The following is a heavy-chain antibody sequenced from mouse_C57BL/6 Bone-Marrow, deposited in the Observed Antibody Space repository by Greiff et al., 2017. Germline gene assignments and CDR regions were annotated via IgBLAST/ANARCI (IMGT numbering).Heavy chain of an antibody. CDR1: GYTFTSYW. D-gene: IGHD1-1*01. V-gene: IGHV1-64*01. CDR3: ARLQIYYYGPQYFDY. J-gene: IGHJ2*01. Sequence: QVQLQQPGAELVKPGASVKLSCKASGYTFTSYWMHWVKQRPGQGLEWIGMIHPNSGSTNYNEKFKSKATLTVDKSSSTAYMQLSSLTSEDSAVYYCARLQIYYYGPQYFDYWGKGTTLTVSS. CDR2: IHPNSGST.